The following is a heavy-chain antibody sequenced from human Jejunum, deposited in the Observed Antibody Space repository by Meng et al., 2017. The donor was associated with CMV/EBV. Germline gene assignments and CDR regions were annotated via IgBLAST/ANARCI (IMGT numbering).Heavy chain of an antibody. D-gene: IGHD3-10*01. V-gene: IGHV3-21*05. CDR3: AKRITLVRGNIKDYYAMDV. CDR2: ISSGSTII. J-gene: IGHJ6*02. CDR1: SYG. Sequence: SYGMYWVRPAPGKGLEWVSYISSGSTIIYYADSMKGRFTISRDNARSSLFLQMNSLRAEDTAVYYCAKRITLVRGNIKDYYAMDVWGQGTTVTVSS.